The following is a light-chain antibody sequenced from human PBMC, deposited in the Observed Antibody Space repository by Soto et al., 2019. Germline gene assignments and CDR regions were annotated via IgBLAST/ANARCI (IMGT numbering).Light chain of an antibody. Sequence: DIQMTQSPSSVSASVGDRVTITCRARQDINNWLAWYQQKPGKAPKLLIYAASTLQSGVPSRFSGSGSRTDFTLTISSLQPEDFATYSCQQANSFQLTFGGGTRVEIK. CDR1: QDINNW. CDR2: AAS. CDR3: QQANSFQLT. V-gene: IGKV1-12*01. J-gene: IGKJ4*01.